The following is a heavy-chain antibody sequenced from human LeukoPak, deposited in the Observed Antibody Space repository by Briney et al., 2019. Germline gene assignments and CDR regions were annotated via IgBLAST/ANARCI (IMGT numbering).Heavy chain of an antibody. CDR2: ITGSGGST. J-gene: IGHJ4*02. D-gene: IGHD6-13*01. Sequence: PGGSLRLSCAAPGFTFNNYAMSWVRQAPGKGLEWVSTITGSGGSTYSADSVKGRFTISRDNSKNTLYLQMNSLRAEDTAVYYCAKVRSRIAAAGTSVYYFDYWGQGTLVTVSS. CDR1: GFTFNNYA. V-gene: IGHV3-23*01. CDR3: AKVRSRIAAAGTSVYYFDY.